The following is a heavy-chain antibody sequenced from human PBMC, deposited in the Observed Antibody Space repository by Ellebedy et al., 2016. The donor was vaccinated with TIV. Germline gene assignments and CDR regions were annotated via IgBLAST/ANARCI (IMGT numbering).Heavy chain of an antibody. CDR3: ARDFYGSGPNHDY. CDR1: GYPTSSGDY. CDR2: ISHSWNT. J-gene: IGHJ4*02. V-gene: IGHV4-38-2*02. Sequence: MPSETLSLTCTVSGYPTSSGDYWGWIRPPPGKGLAWIGSISHSWNTYYNPSLKSRVTLSVDTSKNQFSLKLTSVTAADTAVYYCARDFYGSGPNHDYWGQGTLVTVSS. D-gene: IGHD3-10*01.